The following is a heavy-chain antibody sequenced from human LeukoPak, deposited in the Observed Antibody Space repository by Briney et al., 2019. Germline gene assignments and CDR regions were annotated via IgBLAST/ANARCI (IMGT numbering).Heavy chain of an antibody. CDR1: GFTFSSYG. D-gene: IGHD1-7*01. J-gene: IGHJ3*02. V-gene: IGHV3-33*06. CDR2: IWYDGSNK. Sequence: GRSLRLSCAASGFTFSSYGMHWVRQAPGKGLEWVAVIWYDGSNKYYADSVKGRFTISRDNSKNTLYLQMNSLRAEDTAVYYCANEGAGTTYAFDIWGQGTMVTDSS. CDR3: ANEGAGTTYAFDI.